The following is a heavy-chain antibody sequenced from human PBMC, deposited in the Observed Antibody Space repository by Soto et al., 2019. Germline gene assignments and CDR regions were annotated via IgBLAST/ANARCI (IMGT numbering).Heavy chain of an antibody. CDR1: GGSISSSSYY. CDR2: IYYSGST. D-gene: IGHD3-16*02. V-gene: IGHV4-39*01. Sequence: SETLSLTCTVSGGSISSSSYYWGWIRQPPGKGLEWIGSIYYSGSTYYNPSLKSRVTISVDTSKNQFSLKLSSVTAADTAVYNCARHDYDYIWGSYRLNAGYFQHWGQGTLVTVSS. CDR3: ARHDYDYIWGSYRLNAGYFQH. J-gene: IGHJ1*01.